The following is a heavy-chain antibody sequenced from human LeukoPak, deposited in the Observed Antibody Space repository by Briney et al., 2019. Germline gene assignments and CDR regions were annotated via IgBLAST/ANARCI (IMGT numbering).Heavy chain of an antibody. CDR1: GYTFTSYG. V-gene: IGHV1-18*01. CDR3: ARGDDFWSGYLGYGMDV. D-gene: IGHD3-3*01. J-gene: IGHJ6*02. Sequence: RASVKVSCKASGYTFTSYGIRWVRPAPGQGLAWMGWISAYNGNTNYAQKLQGRVTMTTDTSTSTAYMELRRLRSDDTAVYYCARGDDFWSGYLGYGMDVWGQGTTVTVSS. CDR2: ISAYNGNT.